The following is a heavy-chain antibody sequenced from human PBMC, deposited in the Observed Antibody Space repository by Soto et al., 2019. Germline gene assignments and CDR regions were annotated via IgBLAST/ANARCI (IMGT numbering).Heavy chain of an antibody. CDR1: GFTFSDYY. V-gene: IGHV3-11*01. CDR3: AREGLMVYAMDYYYGMDV. D-gene: IGHD2-8*01. J-gene: IGHJ6*02. CDR2: ISSSGSTI. Sequence: PGGSLRLSCAASGFTFSDYYMSWIRQAPGKGLEWVSYISSSGSTIYYADSVKGRFTISRGNAKNSLYLQMNSLRAEDTAVYYCAREGLMVYAMDYYYGMDVWGQGTTVTVSS.